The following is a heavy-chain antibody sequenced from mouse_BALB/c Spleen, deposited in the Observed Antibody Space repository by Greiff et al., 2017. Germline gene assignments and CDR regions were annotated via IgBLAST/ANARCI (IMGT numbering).Heavy chain of an antibody. Sequence: VKVVESGPDLVAPSQSLSITCTVSGFSLTSYGVHWVRQPPGKGLEWLVVIWSDGSTTYNSALKSRLSISKDNSKSQVFLKMNSLQTDDTAMYYCAAGGRYDGAWFAYWGQGTLVTVSA. D-gene: IGHD2-14*01. CDR3: AAGGRYDGAWFAY. J-gene: IGHJ3*01. CDR2: IWSDGST. V-gene: IGHV2-6-2*01. CDR1: GFSLTSYG.